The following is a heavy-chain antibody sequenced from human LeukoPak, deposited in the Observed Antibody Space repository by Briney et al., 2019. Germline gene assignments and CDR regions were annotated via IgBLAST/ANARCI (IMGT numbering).Heavy chain of an antibody. CDR3: ARRHRYCSSTSCYVVDY. V-gene: IGHV5-51*01. J-gene: IGHJ4*02. CDR2: IYPGDSDS. D-gene: IGHD2-2*01. CDR1: GYRFTTYW. Sequence: GESLQISCKGSGYRFTTYWIGWLRQMPGKGLEWMGIIYPGDSDSRYSPSFQGQVTFSADKSISTAYLQWSSLKASDTAMYYCARRHRYCSSTSCYVVDYWGQGTLVTVSS.